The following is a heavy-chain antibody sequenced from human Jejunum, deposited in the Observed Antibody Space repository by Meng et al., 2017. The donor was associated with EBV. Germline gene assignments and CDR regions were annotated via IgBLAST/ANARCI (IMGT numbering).Heavy chain of an antibody. Sequence: QGELVLSGSELKKPWATVKVSCSASGYTFINYAINWVRQAPGQGLEWMGWINTHTGNPTYGQGFTGRFVLSSDTSVSTANLQISSLKAEDTAVYYCARGGPYPDSSGFHWYFDLWGRGTLVTVSS. CDR2: INTHTGNP. J-gene: IGHJ2*01. CDR1: GYTFINYA. CDR3: ARGGPYPDSSGFHWYFDL. D-gene: IGHD3-22*01. V-gene: IGHV7-4-1*02.